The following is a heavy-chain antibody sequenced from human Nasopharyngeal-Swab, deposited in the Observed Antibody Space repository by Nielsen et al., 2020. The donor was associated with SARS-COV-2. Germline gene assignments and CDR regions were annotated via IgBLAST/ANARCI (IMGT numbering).Heavy chain of an antibody. CDR1: GYTFTGYS. D-gene: IGHD7-27*01. V-gene: IGHV1-2*02. CDR2: INPNSGGT. J-gene: IGHJ3*02. CDR3: ARDDLTAYDAFDI. Sequence: ASVTVSCKASGYTFTGYSMHWVRQAPGQGLEWMGWINPNSGGTNYAQKFQGRVTMTRDTSISTAYMELSRLRSDDTAVYYCARDDLTAYDAFDIWGQGTMVTVSS.